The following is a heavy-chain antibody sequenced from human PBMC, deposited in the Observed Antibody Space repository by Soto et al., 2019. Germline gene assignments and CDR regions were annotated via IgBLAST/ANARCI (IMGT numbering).Heavy chain of an antibody. CDR3: AKRSPYSTGWYSPIFDY. V-gene: IGHV3-23*01. J-gene: IGHJ4*02. CDR2: ISESGGST. D-gene: IGHD6-13*01. Sequence: PGGSLRLSCAASGFSFSDYAMAWVRQAPGKGLEWVSVISESGGSTHYAKSVRGRFTISRDNSENTLFLRMNSLRDDDTAVYFCAKRSPYSTGWYSPIFDYWGQGSLVTVSS. CDR1: GFSFSDYA.